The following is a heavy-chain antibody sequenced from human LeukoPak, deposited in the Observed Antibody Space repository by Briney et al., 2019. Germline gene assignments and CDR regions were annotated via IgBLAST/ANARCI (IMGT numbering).Heavy chain of an antibody. CDR3: ARGAPGFGELLLHNWFDP. Sequence: TGGSLRLSCAASGFTFSSYDMHWVRQATGKGLEWVSAIGTAGDTYYPGSVKGRFTISRENAKNSLYLQMNSLRAGDTAVYYCARGAPGFGELLLHNWFDPWGQGTLVTVSS. J-gene: IGHJ5*02. V-gene: IGHV3-13*01. D-gene: IGHD3-10*01. CDR2: IGTAGDT. CDR1: GFTFSSYD.